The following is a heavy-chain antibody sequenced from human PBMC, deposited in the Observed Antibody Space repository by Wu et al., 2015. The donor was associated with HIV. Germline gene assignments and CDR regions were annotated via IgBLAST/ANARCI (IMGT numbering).Heavy chain of an antibody. CDR2: RTGQSDSA. Sequence: RIRGARQVPRQGLEWLRWRTGQSDSAKYAQKFQDRVTVTTNISTSIVYMQMRSLTTDDTAIYYCARDGGIDWDDSGSDFWGQGTLVDRLI. J-gene: IGHJ4*02. CDR1: R. CDR3: ARDGGIDWDDSGSDF. D-gene: IGHD1-1*01. V-gene: IGHV1-18*01.